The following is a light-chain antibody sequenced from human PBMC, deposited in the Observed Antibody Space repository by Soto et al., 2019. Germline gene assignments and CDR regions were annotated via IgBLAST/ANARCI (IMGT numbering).Light chain of an antibody. Sequence: EIVLTQSPGTLSLSPGERATLYCRSSQTFNSNFLAWYQQKPGQAPRLLIYGVSNRAPGIPDKFSGSGSGTDFTLTISRLEPEDFAVYYCQQYGSSPYTFGQGTKVDIK. CDR1: QTFNSNF. CDR3: QQYGSSPYT. J-gene: IGKJ2*01. V-gene: IGKV3-20*01. CDR2: GVS.